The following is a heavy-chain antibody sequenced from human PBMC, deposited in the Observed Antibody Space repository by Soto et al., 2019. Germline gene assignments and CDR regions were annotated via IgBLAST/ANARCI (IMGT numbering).Heavy chain of an antibody. D-gene: IGHD1-26*01. J-gene: IGHJ4*02. Sequence: QVQLQESGPGLVKPSDTLSLTCAVSGYSISNTNWWGWIRQPPGKGLEWIGYIYYSGSTYYNPSRKSRVTMSVDTSKNQFSLKLSSVTAVDTAVYYCARMGIVGATTLDYWGQGTLVTVSS. CDR2: IYYSGST. CDR3: ARMGIVGATTLDY. V-gene: IGHV4-28*01. CDR1: GYSISNTNW.